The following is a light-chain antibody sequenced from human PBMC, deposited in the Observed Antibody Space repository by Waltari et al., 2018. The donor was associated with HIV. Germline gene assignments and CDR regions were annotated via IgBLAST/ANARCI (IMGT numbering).Light chain of an antibody. CDR1: QRFLYNSDKKNY. V-gene: IGKV4-1*01. CDR2: WAS. J-gene: IGKJ1*01. Sequence: ALTQSPDSLTVSLGERATITCTSIQRFLYNSDKKNYLACDQQKPGQPPNQLISWASTRESGVPDRFSGSGAGTDCTLTISILQAEYVAIYYCQQYQTSWTFGQGTKVEIK. CDR3: QQYQTSWT.